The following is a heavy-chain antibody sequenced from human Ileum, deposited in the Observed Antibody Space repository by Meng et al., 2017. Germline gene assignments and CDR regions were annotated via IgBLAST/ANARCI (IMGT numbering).Heavy chain of an antibody. D-gene: IGHD3-22*01. V-gene: IGHV4-38-2*01. CDR2: VLHSGNT. CDR1: GYHISRCYQ. J-gene: IGHJ4*02. CDR3: ARTRYYDSSTSYYEVGY. Sequence: LLRGVSGYHISRCYQWGWTRQPPGKGLEWIGSVLHSGNTYYNPSLKSRATITVDTSRNQFSLRLTSVTATDTAVYFCARTRYYDSSTSYYEVGYWGQGTLVTVSS.